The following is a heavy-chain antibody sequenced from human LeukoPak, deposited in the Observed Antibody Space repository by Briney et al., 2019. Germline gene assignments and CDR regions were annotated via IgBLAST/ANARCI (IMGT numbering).Heavy chain of an antibody. V-gene: IGHV5-51*01. J-gene: IGHJ5*02. D-gene: IGHD3-3*01. CDR1: GYSFTSYW. Sequence: GESLKISCKGSGYSFTSYWIGWVRQMPGKGLEWMGIIYPGDPDTRYSPSFQGQVTISADKSISTAYLQWSSLKASDTAMYYCARAGSRGDFWSGYYGWFDPWGQGTLVTVSS. CDR2: IYPGDPDT. CDR3: ARAGSRGDFWSGYYGWFDP.